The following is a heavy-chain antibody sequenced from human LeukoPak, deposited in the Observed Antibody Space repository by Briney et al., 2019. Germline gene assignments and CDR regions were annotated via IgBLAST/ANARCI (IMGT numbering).Heavy chain of an antibody. CDR2: IYPGDSDT. Sequence: GESLKISCKGSGYSFTSYWIGWVRQMPGKGLEWKGIIYPGDSDTRYSPSFQGQITISADKSISTAYLQWSSLKASDTAMYYCARGGCSSTSCYHPVDIWGQGTMVTVSS. D-gene: IGHD2-2*01. V-gene: IGHV5-51*01. CDR3: ARGGCSSTSCYHPVDI. J-gene: IGHJ3*02. CDR1: GYSFTSYW.